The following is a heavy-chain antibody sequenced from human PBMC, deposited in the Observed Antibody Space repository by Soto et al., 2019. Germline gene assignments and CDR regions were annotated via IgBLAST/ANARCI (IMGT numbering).Heavy chain of an antibody. CDR2: IKPNSGNT. D-gene: IGHD5-12*01. J-gene: IGHJ4*02. V-gene: IGHV1-8*01. CDR3: ARVGASGYDYQPFDY. CDR1: GYTFTSYD. Sequence: QVQLVQSGAEVKKPGASVKVSCKASGYTFTSYDINWVRQVTGQGLEWMGWIKPNSGNTGYAQKLQGRVTITRYTSISKAYMELRSLRSEDTAVYYCARVGASGYDYQPFDYWGQGTLVTVSS.